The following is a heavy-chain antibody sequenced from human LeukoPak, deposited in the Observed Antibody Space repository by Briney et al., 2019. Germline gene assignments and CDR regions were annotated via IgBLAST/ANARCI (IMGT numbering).Heavy chain of an antibody. CDR2: IYHIGST. J-gene: IGHJ3*02. D-gene: IGHD3-10*01. Sequence: SETLSLTCPVSGGSISSSNWWSWVRRPPGKGLEWIGEIYHIGSTNYNPSLKSRVTISVDKSKNQFSLKLSSVTAADTAVYYCARRYIRGDTYGFDIWGQGTMVTVSS. CDR3: ARRYIRGDTYGFDI. CDR1: GGSISSSNW. V-gene: IGHV4-4*02.